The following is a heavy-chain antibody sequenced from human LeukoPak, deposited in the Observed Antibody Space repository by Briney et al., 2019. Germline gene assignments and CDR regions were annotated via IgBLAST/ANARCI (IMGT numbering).Heavy chain of an antibody. J-gene: IGHJ4*02. CDR3: ARDPYCSGGSCGFDY. D-gene: IGHD2-15*01. V-gene: IGHV3-23*01. Sequence: GGSLRLSCAASGFTFSSYAMSWVRQAPGKGLEWVSAISGSGGSTYYADSVKGRFTISRDNSKNTLYLQMNSLRAEDTAVYYCARDPYCSGGSCGFDYWGQGTLVTVSS. CDR2: ISGSGGST. CDR1: GFTFSSYA.